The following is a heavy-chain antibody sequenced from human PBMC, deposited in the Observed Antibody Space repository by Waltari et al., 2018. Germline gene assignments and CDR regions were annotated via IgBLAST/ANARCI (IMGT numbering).Heavy chain of an antibody. J-gene: IGHJ4*02. CDR3: ATDSGILDLDH. CDR1: GFTFSTYS. D-gene: IGHD3-10*01. Sequence: EVQLVASGGGLVKPGGSLRLSCAGSGFTFSTYSMNWVRQAPGRGLEWVSSISGSSGYIYYADSVKGRFTISRDNAKNSLYLQMNSLRAEDTAVYYCATDSGILDLDHWGQGTQVTVSS. V-gene: IGHV3-21*01. CDR2: ISGSSGYI.